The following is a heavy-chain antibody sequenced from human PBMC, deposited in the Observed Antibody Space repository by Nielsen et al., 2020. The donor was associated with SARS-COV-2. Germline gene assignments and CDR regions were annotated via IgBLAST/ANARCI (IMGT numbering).Heavy chain of an antibody. D-gene: IGHD3-22*01. Sequence: GESLKISCVASGFNFSSYWMNWVRQTPGKGLEWVANIKQDGNERYYVDSVKGRFTISRDNAKNSVYLQMNSLRAEDTAVYYCEVGGYYWDYYHYGLDVWGQGTPITVTS. V-gene: IGHV3-7*05. CDR3: EVGGYYWDYYHYGLDV. J-gene: IGHJ6*02. CDR2: IKQDGNER. CDR1: GFNFSSYW.